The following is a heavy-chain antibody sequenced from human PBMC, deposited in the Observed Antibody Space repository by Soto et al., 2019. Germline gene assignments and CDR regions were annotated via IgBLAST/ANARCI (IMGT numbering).Heavy chain of an antibody. CDR1: GYSFTSYE. D-gene: IGHD3-22*01. V-gene: IGHV1-8*01. CDR2: MNPNSGDT. J-gene: IGHJ2*01. CDR3: ARGGDYSDSSAYYYVMNFDL. Sequence: QVQLVQSGAEVKKPGASVKVSCKASGYSFTSYEINWVRQATGQGLEWMGWMNPNSGDTGYAQKFQGRVTMTRDTSISTAYLELSSLRSEDTAVYYCARGGDYSDSSAYYYVMNFDLWGRGTLVTVSS.